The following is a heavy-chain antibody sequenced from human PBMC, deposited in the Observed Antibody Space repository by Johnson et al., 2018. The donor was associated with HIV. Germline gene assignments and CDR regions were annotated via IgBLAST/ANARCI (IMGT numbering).Heavy chain of an antibody. CDR2: ISGGAGST. D-gene: IGHD2-15*01. Sequence: VQLVESGGGVVQPGRSLRLSCAASGFTFSTYAMNWVRQAPGKGLEWVSGISGGAGSTYYADSVKGRFTISRDNSKNTLYLQMNSLRAEDTAVYYCAKDPTDSTPDGFDIWGQGTMVTVSS. J-gene: IGHJ3*02. V-gene: IGHV3-23*04. CDR1: GFTFSTYA. CDR3: AKDPTDSTPDGFDI.